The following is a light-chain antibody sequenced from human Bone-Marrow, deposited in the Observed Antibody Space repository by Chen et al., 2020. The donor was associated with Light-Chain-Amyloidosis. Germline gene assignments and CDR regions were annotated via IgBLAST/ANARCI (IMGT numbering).Light chain of an antibody. Sequence: EIVLTQSPGTLSLSPGERATLSCRASQSVSSNYLAWYQQKPGQAPRLLIYGASSSATGIPDRFSGSGSGTDFTLTISRLEPEDFAVYYCQQYGSLRTFGGGTKVEIK. CDR2: GAS. V-gene: IGKV3-20*01. CDR1: QSVSSNY. CDR3: QQYGSLRT. J-gene: IGKJ4*01.